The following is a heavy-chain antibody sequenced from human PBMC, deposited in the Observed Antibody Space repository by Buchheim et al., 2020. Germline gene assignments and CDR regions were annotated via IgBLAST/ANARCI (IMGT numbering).Heavy chain of an antibody. CDR1: GYTFTGYY. J-gene: IGHJ6*02. CDR2: INPNSGGT. Sequence: QVQLVQSGAEVKKPGASVKVSCKASGYTFTGYYMHWVRQAPGQGLEWMGWINPNSGGTNYAQKFQGWVTMTRATSISTAYMELSRLRSDDTAVYYCARDMRRGFSAIQIYYYYYGMDVWGQGTT. D-gene: IGHD1-26*01. V-gene: IGHV1-2*04. CDR3: ARDMRRGFSAIQIYYYYYGMDV.